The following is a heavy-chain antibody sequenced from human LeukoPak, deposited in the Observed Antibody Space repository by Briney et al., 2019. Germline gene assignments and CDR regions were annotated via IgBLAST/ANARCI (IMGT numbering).Heavy chain of an antibody. V-gene: IGHV4-39*01. CDR2: IYYSGST. J-gene: IGHJ4*02. CDR3: ARLAPANYHGGSGYLDY. D-gene: IGHD3-22*01. CDR1: GGSISSSSYY. Sequence: SETLSLTCTVPGGSISSSSYYWGWIRQPPGKGLEWIGNIYYSGSTNLNSSLKSRVTVSVDTSKNQFSLKLSSVTAADTAVYYCARLAPANYHGGSGYLDYWGQGTLVTVSS.